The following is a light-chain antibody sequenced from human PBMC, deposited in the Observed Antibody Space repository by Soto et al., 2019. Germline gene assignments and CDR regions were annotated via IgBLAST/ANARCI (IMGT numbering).Light chain of an antibody. CDR1: QSISSW. Sequence: DIPMTQSPSTLSASVGDRVTITCRASQSISSWLAWYQQKPGKAPKLLIYKASSLETGFPSRFSGSGSGTEFTLIISRLQPDDFASYYCQQYGSSSPWTFGQGTKVEIK. CDR2: KAS. CDR3: QQYGSSSPWT. V-gene: IGKV1-5*03. J-gene: IGKJ1*01.